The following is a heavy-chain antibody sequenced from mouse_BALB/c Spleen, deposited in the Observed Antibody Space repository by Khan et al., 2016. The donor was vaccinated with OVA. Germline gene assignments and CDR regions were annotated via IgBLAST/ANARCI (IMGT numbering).Heavy chain of an antibody. CDR2: IYPGDGRT. CDR3: AISYYGSFWYFDV. J-gene: IGHJ1*01. V-gene: IGHV1S56*01. Sequence: QVQLQQSGLELVNPGASVKMSCKASGDTFISYYIHWVKQRPGPGLEWLGWIYPGDGRTMYNEKFKGKTTLTADNSSSPAYMLLSSLPSAACAISCGAISYYGSFWYFDVWGAGTTVTVSS. D-gene: IGHD1-1*01. CDR1: GDTFISYY.